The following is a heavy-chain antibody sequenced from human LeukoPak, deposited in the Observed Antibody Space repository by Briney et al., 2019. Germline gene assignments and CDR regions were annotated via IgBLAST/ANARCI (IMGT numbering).Heavy chain of an antibody. CDR3: ARGYPYGSYVDY. CDR1: GGSISSYY. D-gene: IGHD1-26*01. Sequence: PSETLSLTCTVSGGSISSYYWSWIRQPPGKGLEWIGYIYYSGSTNYNPSLKSRVTISVDTSKNQFSLKLSSVTAADTAVYYCARGYPYGSYVDYWGQGTLVTVSS. CDR2: IYYSGST. V-gene: IGHV4-59*01. J-gene: IGHJ4*02.